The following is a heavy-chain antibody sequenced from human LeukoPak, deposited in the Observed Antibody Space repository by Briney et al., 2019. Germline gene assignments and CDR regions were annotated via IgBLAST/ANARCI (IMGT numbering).Heavy chain of an antibody. J-gene: IGHJ4*02. D-gene: IGHD3-22*01. CDR2: IKQEGSEK. Sequence: GGSLRLSCAASGFTFSSNWMSWVRPAPGKELEWVANIKQEGSEKYYVDSVKGRFSISRDNAKNSVYLQMNSLRAEDTAVYYCARGGSRYDNWGQGTLVTVSS. V-gene: IGHV3-7*01. CDR1: GFTFSSNW. CDR3: ARGGSRYDN.